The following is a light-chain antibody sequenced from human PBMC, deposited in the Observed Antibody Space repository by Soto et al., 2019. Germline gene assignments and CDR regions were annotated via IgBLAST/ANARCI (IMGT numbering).Light chain of an antibody. V-gene: IGLV2-23*01. CDR3: CSYAGSYTV. Sequence: QSALTQPASVSGSPGQSITISCTGTSSDVGNYDLVSWFQHHPGKAPQLIIYEDNKRPSGVSNRFSGSKSGNTASLTISGLQAEDEADYYCCSYAGSYTVFGGRTKLTVL. CDR1: SSDVGNYDL. J-gene: IGLJ2*01. CDR2: EDN.